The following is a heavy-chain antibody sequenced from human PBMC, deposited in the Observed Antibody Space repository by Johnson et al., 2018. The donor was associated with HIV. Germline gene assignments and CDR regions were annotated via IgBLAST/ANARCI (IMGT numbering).Heavy chain of an antibody. CDR3: ARLGLTDAFDI. CDR1: GFTVSSNY. Sequence: VQLVESGGGLVQPGGSLRLSCAASGFTVSSNYMSWVRQAPRKGLEWVSVIYSGGSPYYADSVKGRFTISRDNSKNTLYLQMNSLRAEDTAVYYCARLGLTDAFDIWGQGTMVTVSP. D-gene: IGHD2-8*01. V-gene: IGHV3-66*01. J-gene: IGHJ3*02. CDR2: IYSGGSP.